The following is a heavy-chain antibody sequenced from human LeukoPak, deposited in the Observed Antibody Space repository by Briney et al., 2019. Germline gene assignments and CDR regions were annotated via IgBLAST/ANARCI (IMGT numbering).Heavy chain of an antibody. J-gene: IGHJ4*02. Sequence: SETLSLTCTVSGGSISSSSYYWGWIRQPPGKGLEWIGSIYYSGSTYYNPSLKSRVTISVDTSKNQFSLKLSSVTAADTAVYYCVRATPSALSPSSGYYFSSYVVSSARGYFDYWGQGTLVTVSS. CDR1: GGSISSSSYY. CDR3: VRATPSALSPSSGYYFSSYVVSSARGYFDY. D-gene: IGHD3-22*01. CDR2: IYYSGST. V-gene: IGHV4-39*01.